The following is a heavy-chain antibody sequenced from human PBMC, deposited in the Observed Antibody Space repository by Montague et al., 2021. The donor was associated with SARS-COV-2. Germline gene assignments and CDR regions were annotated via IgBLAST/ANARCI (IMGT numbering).Heavy chain of an antibody. V-gene: IGHV4-59*01. CDR1: GGSLKNYY. CDR2: IDYSEST. D-gene: IGHD6-19*01. CDR3: ARIHSSGWAYFFDY. J-gene: IGHJ4*02. Sequence: SETLSLTCSVSGGSLKNYYWSWIRQPPGKELEWMGYIDYSESTNYNPSLRFRLTLSVDTSSNQFSLKLNSLTSADMAVYYCARIHSSGWAYFFDYWGQGTLVSVSS.